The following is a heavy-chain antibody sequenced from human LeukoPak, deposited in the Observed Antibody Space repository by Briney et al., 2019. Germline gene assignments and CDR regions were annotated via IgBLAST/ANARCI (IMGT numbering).Heavy chain of an antibody. J-gene: IGHJ4*02. CDR2: INHSGST. D-gene: IGHD2-2*01. Sequence: SETLSLTCAVYGGSFSGYYWSWIRQPPGKGLEWIGEINHSGSTNYNPSLKSRVTISVDTSKNQFSLKLSSVTAADTAVYYCARKPCSSTSCPFDYWGQGTLVTVSS. CDR3: ARKPCSSTSCPFDY. V-gene: IGHV4-34*01. CDR1: GGSFSGYY.